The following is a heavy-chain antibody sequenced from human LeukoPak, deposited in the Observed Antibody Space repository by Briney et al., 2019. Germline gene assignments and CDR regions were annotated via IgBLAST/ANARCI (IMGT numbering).Heavy chain of an antibody. V-gene: IGHV4-31*03. J-gene: IGHJ6*02. CDR2: IHYSGST. CDR1: GSSISSGAYY. CDR3: ARGQARASPTYYYYGMDV. Sequence: SETLSLTCTVSGSSISSGAYYWSWIRQHPGKGLEWIGYIHYSGSTYYNPSLKSRLTISVDTSENQFSLKLSSVTAADTAVYYCARGQARASPTYYYYGMDVWGQGTTVTVSS.